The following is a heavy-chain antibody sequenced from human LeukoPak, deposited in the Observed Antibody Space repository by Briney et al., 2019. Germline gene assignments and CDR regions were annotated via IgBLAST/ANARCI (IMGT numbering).Heavy chain of an antibody. Sequence: AGGSLRLSCAASGFTFSSYAMSWVRQAPGKGLEWVSAISGSGGSTYYADSVKGRFTISRDNSKNTLYLQMDSLRAEDTAVYYCAKKARIAAAGRNDYWGQGTLVTVSS. D-gene: IGHD6-13*01. J-gene: IGHJ4*02. CDR3: AKKARIAAAGRNDY. V-gene: IGHV3-23*01. CDR2: ISGSGGST. CDR1: GFTFSSYA.